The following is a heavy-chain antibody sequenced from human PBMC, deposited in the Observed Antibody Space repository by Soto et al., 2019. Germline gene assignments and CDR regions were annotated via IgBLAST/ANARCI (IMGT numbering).Heavy chain of an antibody. V-gene: IGHV3-74*01. D-gene: IGHD2-15*01. Sequence: LVESGGGLVQPGGSLRLSCAASGFNFGPFWMHWVHQAPGKGLVWVSHINSDGSTILYADSVRGRFTISRDNAKKTLYLQMNSLRVEDTAVYYCVRDRGYSDSFDLWGQGTTVTVSS. CDR3: VRDRGYSDSFDL. CDR1: GFNFGPFW. J-gene: IGHJ3*01. CDR2: INSDGSTI.